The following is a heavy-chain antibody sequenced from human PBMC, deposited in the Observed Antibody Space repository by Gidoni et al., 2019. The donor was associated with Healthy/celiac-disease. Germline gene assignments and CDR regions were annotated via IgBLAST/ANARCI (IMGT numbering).Heavy chain of an antibody. CDR3: ARDRVITFGGVIVNWFDP. J-gene: IGHJ5*02. D-gene: IGHD3-16*02. CDR2: TYYRSKWYN. V-gene: IGHV6-1*01. CDR1: GDSVSSNSPA. Sequence: QVQLQQSGPGLVKPSQTLSLTCAISGDSVSSNSPAWNWIRQFPSRGLEWLGRTYYRSKWYNDYAVSVKSRITINPDTSKSQFSLQLNSVTPEDTAVYYCARDRVITFGGVIVNWFDPWGQGTLVTVSS.